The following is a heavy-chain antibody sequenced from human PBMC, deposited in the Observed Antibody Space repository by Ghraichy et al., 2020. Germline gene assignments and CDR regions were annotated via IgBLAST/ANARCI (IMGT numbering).Heavy chain of an antibody. CDR3: ARGGVVIIADAFDI. V-gene: IGHV4-30-2*01. J-gene: IGHJ3*02. D-gene: IGHD3-3*01. Sequence: SETLSLTCAVSGGSISSGGYSWSWIRQPPGKGLEWIGYIYHSGSTYYNPSLKSRVTISVDRSKNQFSLKLSSVTAADTAVYYCARGGVVIIADAFDIWGQGTMVTVSS. CDR1: GGSISSGGYS. CDR2: IYHSGST.